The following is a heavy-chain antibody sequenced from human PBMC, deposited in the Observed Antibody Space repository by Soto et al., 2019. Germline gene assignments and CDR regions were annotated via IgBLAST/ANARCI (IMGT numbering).Heavy chain of an antibody. CDR1: GFTFSSYG. CDR3: AREGCSGGSCYSAFYYYYGMDV. CDR2: IWYDGSNK. Sequence: GGSLRLSCAASGFTFSSYGMHWVRQAPGKGLEWVAVIWYDGSNKYYADSVKGRFTISRDNSKNTLYLQMNSLRAEDTAVYYCAREGCSGGSCYSAFYYYYGMDVWGQGTTVTAP. D-gene: IGHD2-15*01. V-gene: IGHV3-33*01. J-gene: IGHJ6*02.